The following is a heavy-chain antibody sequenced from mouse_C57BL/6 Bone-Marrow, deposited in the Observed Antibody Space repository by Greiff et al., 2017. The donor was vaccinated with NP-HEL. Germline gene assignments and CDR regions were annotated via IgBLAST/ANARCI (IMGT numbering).Heavy chain of an antibody. J-gene: IGHJ1*03. V-gene: IGHV3-6*01. D-gene: IGHD6-2*01. CDR1: GYSITSGYY. CDR3: ARDSPYWYFDV. Sequence: VQLQQSGPGLVKPSQSLSLTCSVTGYSITSGYYWNWIRQFPGNKLEWMGYISYDGSNNYNPSLKNRITITRDKTKNQLFLKLNSVTTEDTATYYCARDSPYWYFDVWGTGTTVTVSS. CDR2: ISYDGSN.